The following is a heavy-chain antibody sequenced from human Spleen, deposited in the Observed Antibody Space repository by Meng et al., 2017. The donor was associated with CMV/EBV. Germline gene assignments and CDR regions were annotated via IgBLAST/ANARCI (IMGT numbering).Heavy chain of an antibody. CDR3: ARSSNPYYYGMDV. CDR1: GGSISNYY. D-gene: IGHD4-11*01. J-gene: IGHJ6*02. V-gene: IGHV4-59*01. CDR2: IYYSGST. Sequence: SETLSLTCTVSGGSISNYYWSWIRQPPGKGLEWIGYIYYSGSTNYNPSLKSRVTISVDTSKNQFSLKLSSVTAADTAVYYCARSSNPYYYGMDVWGQGTTVTVSS.